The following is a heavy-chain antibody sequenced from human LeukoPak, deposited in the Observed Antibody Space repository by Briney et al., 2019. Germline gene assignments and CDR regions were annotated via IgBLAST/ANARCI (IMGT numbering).Heavy chain of an antibody. CDR1: GFTFDDYA. J-gene: IGHJ4*02. CDR3: ARGHSGYDSLDY. Sequence: GGSLRFSCAASGFTFDDYAMHWLRHAPGKGLKWVSGISWNSGSIVYADSVKGRFTISRDNAKNSLYLQMNSLRAEDTAVYYCARGHSGYDSLDYWGQGTLVTVSS. CDR2: ISWNSGSI. V-gene: IGHV3-9*01. D-gene: IGHD5-12*01.